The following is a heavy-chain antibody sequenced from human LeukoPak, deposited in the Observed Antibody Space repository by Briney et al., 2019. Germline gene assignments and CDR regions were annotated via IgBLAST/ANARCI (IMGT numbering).Heavy chain of an antibody. CDR3: MAAGRDY. J-gene: IGHJ4*02. D-gene: IGHD6-13*01. Sequence: GRSLRLSCAASGFTFSSYGMHWVRQAPGKGLEWVSVIYSGGSTYYADSVKGRFTISRDNSKNTLYLQMNSLRAEDTAVYYCMAAGRDYWGQGTLVTVSS. CDR2: IYSGGST. V-gene: IGHV3-66*01. CDR1: GFTFSSYG.